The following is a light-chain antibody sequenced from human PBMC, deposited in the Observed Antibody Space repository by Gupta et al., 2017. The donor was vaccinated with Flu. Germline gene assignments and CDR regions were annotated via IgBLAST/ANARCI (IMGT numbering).Light chain of an antibody. CDR1: QSVSSSY. V-gene: IGKV3-20*01. J-gene: IGKJ2*01. Sequence: EIVLTQSPGTLSLSPGARATLSCRASQSVSSSYLAWYQQKPGQAPRLLIYGASSRATGIPDRFSGSGSGTDFTLTISRLEPEDFAVYYCQQEGSSPYTFGQGTKLEIK. CDR2: GAS. CDR3: QQEGSSPYT.